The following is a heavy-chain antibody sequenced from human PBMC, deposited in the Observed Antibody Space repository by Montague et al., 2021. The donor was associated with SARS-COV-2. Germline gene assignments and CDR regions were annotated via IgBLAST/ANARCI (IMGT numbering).Heavy chain of an antibody. J-gene: IGHJ4*02. CDR1: GGSFSDYH. V-gene: IGHV4-34*01. CDR3: ARGAPGY. CDR2: INYGGST. Sequence: SETLSLTCAVYGGSFSDYHWTWIRQSPGGGLEWIGQINYGGSTEYNPSLRSRVTISIDTPKNQFSLKLTSVTAADTAVYYCARGAPGYWGQGTLVTVSS. D-gene: IGHD1-1*01.